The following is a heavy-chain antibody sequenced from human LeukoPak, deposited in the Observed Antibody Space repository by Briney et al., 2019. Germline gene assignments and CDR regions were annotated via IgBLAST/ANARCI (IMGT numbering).Heavy chain of an antibody. D-gene: IGHD4-17*01. J-gene: IGHJ4*02. CDR1: GFTFSSYS. Sequence: GGSLRLSCAASGFTFSSYSMNWVRQAPGKGLEWVAVISYDGSNKYYADSVKGRFTISRDNSKNTLYLQMNSLRAEDTAVYYCAKDGGDYPHYFDYWGQGTLVTVSS. V-gene: IGHV3-30*18. CDR3: AKDGGDYPHYFDY. CDR2: ISYDGSNK.